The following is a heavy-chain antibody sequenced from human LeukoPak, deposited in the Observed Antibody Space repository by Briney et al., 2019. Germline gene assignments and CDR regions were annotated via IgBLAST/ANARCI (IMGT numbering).Heavy chain of an antibody. CDR3: ARPLDSSNNYFDY. D-gene: IGHD6-13*01. CDR2: ISSSSNYM. CDR1: GFTFSRNA. V-gene: IGHV3-21*01. J-gene: IGHJ4*02. Sequence: PGGSLRLSCAASGFTFSRNAMNWVRQAPGKGLEWVSFISSSSNYMSYADSVKGRFTISRDNAKNSLYLQINSLRAEDTAIYYCARPLDSSNNYFDYWGQGTLVTVSA.